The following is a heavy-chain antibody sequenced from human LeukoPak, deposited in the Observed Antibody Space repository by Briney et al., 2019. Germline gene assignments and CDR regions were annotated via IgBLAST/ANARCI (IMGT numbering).Heavy chain of an antibody. CDR2: ITGSGGST. Sequence: PGGSLRLSCAASGFTFKSYGMTWVRQVPGKGLEWVSSITGSGGSTKYADSVNGRFTISRDNSKNTLSLQMTGLRVEDTAVYYCARKVAVAMDLDYWGQGTPVTVSS. CDR1: GFTFKSYG. J-gene: IGHJ4*02. D-gene: IGHD5-18*01. V-gene: IGHV3-23*01. CDR3: ARKVAVAMDLDY.